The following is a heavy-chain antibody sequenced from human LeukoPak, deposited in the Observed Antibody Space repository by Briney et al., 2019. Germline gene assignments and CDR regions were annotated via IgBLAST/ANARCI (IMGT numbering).Heavy chain of an antibody. CDR1: GGSISSSSYY. Sequence: SETLSLTCTVSGGSISSSSYYWDWIRQSPGKGLGWIGSIFYSGRTYYNPSLQSRVTTSVDTSKNQFSLKLSTVTAADTAVYYCASKLGARTKYYFDYWGQGTLVTVSS. CDR2: IFYSGRT. CDR3: ASKLGARTKYYFDY. D-gene: IGHD6-6*01. J-gene: IGHJ4*02. V-gene: IGHV4-39*01.